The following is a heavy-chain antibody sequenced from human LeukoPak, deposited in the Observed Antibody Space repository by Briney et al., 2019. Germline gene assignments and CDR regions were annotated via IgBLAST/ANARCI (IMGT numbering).Heavy chain of an antibody. J-gene: IGHJ4*02. CDR3: ARGPGSGYSYGHFDY. D-gene: IGHD5-18*01. Sequence: GGSLRLSCAASGFTFSSYAMHWVRQAPGKGLEWVAVISYDGSNKYYADSVKGRFTISRDNSKNTLYLQMNSLRAEDTAVYYCARGPGSGYSYGHFDYWGQGTLVTVSS. CDR1: GFTFSSYA. V-gene: IGHV3-30*14. CDR2: ISYDGSNK.